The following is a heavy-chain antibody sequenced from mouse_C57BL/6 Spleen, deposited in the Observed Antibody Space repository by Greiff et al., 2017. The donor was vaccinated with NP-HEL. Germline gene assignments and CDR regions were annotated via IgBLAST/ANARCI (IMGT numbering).Heavy chain of an antibody. CDR1: GYTFTSYW. CDR3: ARDDCRFDY. CDR2: IHPNSGST. Sequence: QVQLQQPGAELVKPGASVKLSCKASGYTFTSYWMPWVKQRPGHGLEWIGMIHPNSGSTNYNEKFKSKATLTVDKSSSTAYMQLSSLTSVDSAVYYCARDDCRFDYWGQGTTLTVSS. D-gene: IGHD2-4*01. J-gene: IGHJ2*01. V-gene: IGHV1-64*01.